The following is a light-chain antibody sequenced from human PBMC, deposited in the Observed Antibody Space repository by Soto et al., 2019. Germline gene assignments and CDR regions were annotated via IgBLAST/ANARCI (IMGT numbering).Light chain of an antibody. CDR3: QPYGSSPT. CDR1: QSVNHN. CDR2: GAS. J-gene: IGKJ1*01. V-gene: IGKV3-20*01. Sequence: VMTQSPDTLSASPGGRVSLSCRASQSVNHNLAWYHQQPGQAPRLLIYGASSRATDIPGRFSGSGSGTDFTLTISTLEPEDCAQYCCQPYGSSPTFGQGTKVDIK.